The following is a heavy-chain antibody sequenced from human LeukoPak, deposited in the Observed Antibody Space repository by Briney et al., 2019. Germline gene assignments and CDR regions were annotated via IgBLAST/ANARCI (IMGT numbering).Heavy chain of an antibody. CDR1: GGFISSYY. D-gene: IGHD3-3*01. Sequence: SETLSLTCTVSGGFISSYYWSWIRQPPGKGLEWIGYIYYSGSTNYNPSLKSRVTISVDTSKNQFSLKLSSVTAADTAVYYCAGSYYDFWSGPDDFDYWGQGTLVTVSS. CDR2: IYYSGST. V-gene: IGHV4-59*01. J-gene: IGHJ4*02. CDR3: AGSYYDFWSGPDDFDY.